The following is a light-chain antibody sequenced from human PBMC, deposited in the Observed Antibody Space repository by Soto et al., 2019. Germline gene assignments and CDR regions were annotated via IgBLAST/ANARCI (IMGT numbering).Light chain of an antibody. V-gene: IGKV3-11*01. CDR2: DAS. CDR1: QSVYSY. Sequence: EIVLTQSPATLSLSPGARATLSCRASQSVYSYLAWYQQKPGQAPRLLIYDASKKATGIPARFSGSGSGTDFTLTISSLEPEDFAVYYCQQRSNWPPTWTFGQGTKVEIK. J-gene: IGKJ1*01. CDR3: QQRSNWPPTWT.